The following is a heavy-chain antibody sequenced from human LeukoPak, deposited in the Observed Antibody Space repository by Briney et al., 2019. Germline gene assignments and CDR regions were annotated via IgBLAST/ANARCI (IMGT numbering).Heavy chain of an antibody. CDR1: GFTFSTYW. J-gene: IGHJ5*02. Sequence: GGPLRLSCAASGFTFSTYWMHWVRQTPGKGLEWVSRIKGDGSITTYADSVMGRFTISRDNAKSTLFLQMNSLRVEDTAMYYCAKSDWFDPWGQGTLVTVSS. CDR3: AKSDWFDP. V-gene: IGHV3-74*01. CDR2: IKGDGSIT.